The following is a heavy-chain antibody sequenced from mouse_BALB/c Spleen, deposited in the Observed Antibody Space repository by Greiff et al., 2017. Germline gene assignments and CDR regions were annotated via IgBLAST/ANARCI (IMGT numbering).Heavy chain of an antibody. CDR1: GYAFTNYL. CDR3: AREWDGYFDV. V-gene: IGHV1-54*01. J-gene: IGHJ1*01. Sequence: VQLQQSGAELVRPGTSVKVSCKASGYAFTNYLIEWVKQRPGQGLEWIGVINPGSGGTNYNEKFKGKATLTADKSSSTAYMQLSSLTSDDSAVYFCAREWDGYFDVWGAGTTVTVSS. CDR2: INPGSGGT. D-gene: IGHD4-1*01.